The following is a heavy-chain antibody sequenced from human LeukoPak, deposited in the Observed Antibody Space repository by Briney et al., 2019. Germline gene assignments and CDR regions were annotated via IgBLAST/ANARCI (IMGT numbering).Heavy chain of an antibody. J-gene: IGHJ4*02. CDR3: ARGYYYDSSGYFDY. Sequence: AASVKVSCKASGYTFTGYYMHWVRQAPGQGLEWVGWINPNSGGTNYAQKFQGWVTMTRDTSISTAYMELSRLRSDDTAVYYCARGYYYDSSGYFDYWGQGTLVTVSP. CDR2: INPNSGGT. CDR1: GYTFTGYY. D-gene: IGHD3-22*01. V-gene: IGHV1-2*04.